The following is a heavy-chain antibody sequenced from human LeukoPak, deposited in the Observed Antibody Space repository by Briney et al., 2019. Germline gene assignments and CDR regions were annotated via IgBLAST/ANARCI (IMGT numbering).Heavy chain of an antibody. CDR2: IYYSGST. V-gene: IGHV4-59*08. CDR1: GDSISSYY. J-gene: IGHJ6*02. Sequence: SETLSLTCTVSGDSISSYYWSWIRQPPGKGLEWIGYIYYSGSTNYNPSLKSRVTISVDTSKNQFSLKLSSVTAADTAVYYCARQSGYDYSYYYYGMDVWGQGTTVTVSS. CDR3: ARQSGYDYSYYYYGMDV. D-gene: IGHD5-12*01.